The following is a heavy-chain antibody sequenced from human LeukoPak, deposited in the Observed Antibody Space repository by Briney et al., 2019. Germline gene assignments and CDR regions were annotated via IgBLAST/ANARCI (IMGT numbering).Heavy chain of an antibody. Sequence: GGSLRLSCAASGFTFSSYGMHWVRQAPGKGLEWVAVIWYDGSNKYYADSVKGRFTISRDNSKNTLYLQMNSLRAEDTAVYYCAKDRDDLVSHYYYYYMDVWGKGTTVTVSS. V-gene: IGHV3-33*06. CDR3: AKDRDDLVSHYYYYYMDV. D-gene: IGHD2-2*01. CDR2: IWYDGSNK. CDR1: GFTFSSYG. J-gene: IGHJ6*03.